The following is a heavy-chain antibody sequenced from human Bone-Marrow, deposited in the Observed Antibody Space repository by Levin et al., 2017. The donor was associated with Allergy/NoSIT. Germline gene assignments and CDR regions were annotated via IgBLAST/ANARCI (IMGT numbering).Heavy chain of an antibody. D-gene: IGHD4-17*01. V-gene: IGHV3-30*04. Sequence: SCAASGFAFSSYAIHWVRQAPGKGLEWVAVISFNGRNKYYADSVKGRFTISRDNPKNTLYLEMNSLRTEDTAVYYCGRPVNYGDYNLEVWGKGTTVTVSS. CDR1: GFAFSSYA. CDR3: GRPVNYGDYNLEV. CDR2: ISFNGRNK. J-gene: IGHJ6*04.